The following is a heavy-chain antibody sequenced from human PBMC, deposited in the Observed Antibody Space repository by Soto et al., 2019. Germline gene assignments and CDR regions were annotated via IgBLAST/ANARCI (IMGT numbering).Heavy chain of an antibody. CDR1: GFTFSSYW. CDR3: GRDLRDWDSGSFSYDY. V-gene: IGHV3-7*04. Sequence: EVQLVESGGGLVQPGGSLRLSCAASGFTFSSYWMSWVRQAPGKGLEWVANIKQDGVEKNYVDSVKGRFTISRDNAKKSLYLQMNSLRAEDTAVYYCGRDLRDWDSGSFSYDYWGQGTLVTVSS. CDR2: IKQDGVEK. D-gene: IGHD1-26*01. J-gene: IGHJ4*02.